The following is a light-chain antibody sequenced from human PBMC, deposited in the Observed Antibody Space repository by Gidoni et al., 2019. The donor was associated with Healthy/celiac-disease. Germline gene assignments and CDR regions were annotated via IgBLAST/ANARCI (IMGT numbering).Light chain of an antibody. CDR2: AAS. Sequence: DSQMTQSPSSLSASVGDGVTITCRASQSISSYLNWYQQKPGKAPKLLIYAASSLQSGVPSRFSRSGSGTDFTLTISSLQPEDFATYYCQQSYSTPLTFGGGTKVEIK. CDR1: QSISSY. CDR3: QQSYSTPLT. J-gene: IGKJ4*01. V-gene: IGKV1-39*01.